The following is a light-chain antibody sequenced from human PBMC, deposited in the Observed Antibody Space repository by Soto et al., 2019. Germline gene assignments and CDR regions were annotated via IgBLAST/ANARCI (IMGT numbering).Light chain of an antibody. Sequence: EIVLTQSPVTLSVSPGERATLSCRASQSVRSNLAWHQQKPGQAPRLLIYGASTRATGIPARFSGSGSGTEFTLSISSLQADDFASYYCQHYMSYPWTFGRGTKVDIK. CDR1: QSVRSN. V-gene: IGKV3-15*01. CDR2: GAS. J-gene: IGKJ1*01. CDR3: QHYMSYPWT.